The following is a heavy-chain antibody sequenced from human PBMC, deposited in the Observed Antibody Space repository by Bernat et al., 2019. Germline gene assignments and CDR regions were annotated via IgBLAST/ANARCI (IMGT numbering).Heavy chain of an antibody. CDR1: GFTFSNYG. D-gene: IGHD3-22*01. CDR3: AKERHDSSGYYVGMDV. J-gene: IGHJ6*02. V-gene: IGHV3-30*18. Sequence: QVQLVESGGGVVQPGRSLRLSCAASGFTFSNYGMHWVRQAPGKGLEWVAVISYDGSNKYYEDSVKGRFTISRDNSKNTLYLQMNSRGAEDTAVYYCAKERHDSSGYYVGMDVWGQGTTVTVSS. CDR2: ISYDGSNK.